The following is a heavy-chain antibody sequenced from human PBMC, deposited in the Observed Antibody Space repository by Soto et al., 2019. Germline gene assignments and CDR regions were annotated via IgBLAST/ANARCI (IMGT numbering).Heavy chain of an antibody. Sequence: VGSLRLSCAASGFTFSSYAMSWVRQAPGKVLEWVSAISGSGGSTYYADSLKVRFTISRDNSKNTLYLQMNSLRAEDTAVYYCAKEEMATIDFDYWGQGTLVTVSS. CDR2: ISGSGGST. J-gene: IGHJ4*02. V-gene: IGHV3-23*01. CDR3: AKEEMATIDFDY. D-gene: IGHD5-12*01. CDR1: GFTFSSYA.